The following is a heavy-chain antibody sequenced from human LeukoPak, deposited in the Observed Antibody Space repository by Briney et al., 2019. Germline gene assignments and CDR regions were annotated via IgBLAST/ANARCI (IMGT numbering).Heavy chain of an antibody. CDR2: INHSGST. D-gene: IGHD2-2*01. CDR3: VRGDCSSISCYSTAH. V-gene: IGHV4-34*01. J-gene: IGHJ4*02. Sequence: PSETLSLTCAVYGGSFSGYYWTWIRQPPGKGLEWIGEINHSGSTDYDPSLKSRVAISVGTSKNEFSLKLSSVTAADTALYYCVRGDCSSISCYSTAHWGQGTRVTVSS. CDR1: GGSFSGYY.